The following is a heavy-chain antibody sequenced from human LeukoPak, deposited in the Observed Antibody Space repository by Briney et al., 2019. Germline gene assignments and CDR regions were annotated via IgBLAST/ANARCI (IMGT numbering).Heavy chain of an antibody. J-gene: IGHJ4*02. V-gene: IGHV4-61*01. CDR3: ARVSSDYGDYDLTLDY. Sequence: SQTLSLTCTVSGGSISSGSYYWSWIRQPPGKGLEWIGYIYYSGSTNYNSSLKSRVTISVDTSKNQFSLKLSSVTAADTAVYYCARVSSDYGDYDLTLDYWGQGTLVTVSS. CDR1: GGSISSGSYY. D-gene: IGHD4-17*01. CDR2: IYYSGST.